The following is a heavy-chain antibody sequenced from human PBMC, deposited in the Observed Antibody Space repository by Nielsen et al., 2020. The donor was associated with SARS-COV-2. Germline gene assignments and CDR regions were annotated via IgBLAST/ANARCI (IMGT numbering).Heavy chain of an antibody. CDR2: IFYRGNT. V-gene: IGHV4-61*01. D-gene: IGHD6-13*01. CDR1: GGSISTGSHY. Sequence: SETLSLTCIVSGGSISTGSHYWSWIRQPPGKGLEWIGYIFYRGNTNYKPSLKSRVTISVDTSKNQFSLKLSSLTAADTAVYYCARGTRSSSWYSWGQGTLVTVSS. J-gene: IGHJ4*02. CDR3: ARGTRSSSWYS.